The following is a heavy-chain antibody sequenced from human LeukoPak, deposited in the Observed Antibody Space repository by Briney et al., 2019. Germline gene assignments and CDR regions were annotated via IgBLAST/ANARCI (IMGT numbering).Heavy chain of an antibody. CDR1: GFTFDDYG. V-gene: IGHV3-9*01. CDR2: INWNSGSI. J-gene: IGHJ4*02. Sequence: GGSLRLSCAASGFTFDDYGMYWVRQAPGKGLEWVSGINWNSGSIDYADSVKGRFTISRDNAKNSLYLRMNSLRAEDTALYYCAKASNSGSYGYYFDYWGQGTPVTVSS. CDR3: AKASNSGSYGYYFDY. D-gene: IGHD1-26*01.